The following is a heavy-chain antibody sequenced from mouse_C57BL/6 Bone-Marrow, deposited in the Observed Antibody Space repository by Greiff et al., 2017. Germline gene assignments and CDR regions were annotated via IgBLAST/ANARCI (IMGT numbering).Heavy chain of an antibody. V-gene: IGHV1-77*01. D-gene: IGHD2-1*01. CDR2: IGPGSGST. CDR3: ARSDGLDYGNPYWYFDV. Sequence: QVQLQQSGAELVKPGASVKISCKASGYTFTDYYINWVKQRPGQGLEWIGKIGPGSGSTYYNEKFKGKATLTADKSSSTAYMQLSSLTSEDSAVYCCARSDGLDYGNPYWYFDVWGTGTTVTVSS. CDR1: GYTFTDYY. J-gene: IGHJ1*03.